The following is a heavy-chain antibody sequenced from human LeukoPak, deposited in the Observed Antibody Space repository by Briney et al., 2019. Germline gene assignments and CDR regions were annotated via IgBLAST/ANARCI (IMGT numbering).Heavy chain of an antibody. CDR3: ARHVDGGKKAFDL. J-gene: IGHJ3*01. V-gene: IGHV4-34*01. CDR2: INHSGGT. D-gene: IGHD4-23*01. Sequence: SETLSLTCAVYGGSFSGYYWSWIRQPPGKGLEWIGEINHSGGTGNNPSLKSRVTISKDPSKNQLSLTLTSVTAADTAVYYCARHVDGGKKAFDLWGQGTMVTVSS. CDR1: GGSFSGYY.